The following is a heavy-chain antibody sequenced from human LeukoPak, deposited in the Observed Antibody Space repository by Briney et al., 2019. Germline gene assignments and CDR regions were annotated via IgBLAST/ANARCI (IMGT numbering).Heavy chain of an antibody. Sequence: GGSLRLSCTASGFTFGDYAMSWVRQAPGKGLEWVGFIRSKAYGGTTENAASVKGRFTISRDDSKSIAYLQTNGLQTEDTAVYYCTRDKGYSFDCWGQGTLVTVSS. CDR2: IRSKAYGGTT. CDR3: TRDKGYSFDC. CDR1: GFTFGDYA. D-gene: IGHD2-15*01. J-gene: IGHJ4*02. V-gene: IGHV3-49*04.